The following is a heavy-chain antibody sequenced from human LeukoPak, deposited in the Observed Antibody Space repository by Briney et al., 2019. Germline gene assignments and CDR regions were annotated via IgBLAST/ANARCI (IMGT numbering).Heavy chain of an antibody. J-gene: IGHJ6*03. CDR1: GYTFISYY. CDR2: INPSGGST. Sequence: ASVKVSCKASGYTFISYYIHWVRQAPGQGLEWMGIINPSGGSTSYAQKFQGRGTMTRDTSTSTVYMELSSLRSEDTAVYYCASRGATGTPPYYYMDVWGKGTTVTISS. CDR3: ASRGATGTPPYYYMDV. V-gene: IGHV1-46*01. D-gene: IGHD1-1*01.